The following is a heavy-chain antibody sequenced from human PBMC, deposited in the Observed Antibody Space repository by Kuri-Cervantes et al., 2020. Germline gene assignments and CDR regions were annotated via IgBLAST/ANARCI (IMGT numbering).Heavy chain of an antibody. CDR1: GYSITSGYY. CDR2: FHHSGTT. V-gene: IGHV4-38-2*01. CDR3: ARQSDYGDYSARHWYFDL. J-gene: IGHJ2*01. D-gene: IGHD4-17*01. Sequence: SETLSLTCGVSGYSITSGYYWAWIRQPPGKGLEWIGDFHHSGTTDYNPSLKSRVTISEDTSKNQFSLKLSSVTAADTAVYYCARQSDYGDYSARHWYFDLWGRGTLVTVSS.